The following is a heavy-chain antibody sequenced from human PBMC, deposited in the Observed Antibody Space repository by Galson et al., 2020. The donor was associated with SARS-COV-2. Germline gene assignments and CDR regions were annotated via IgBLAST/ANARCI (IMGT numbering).Heavy chain of an antibody. D-gene: IGHD3-22*01. CDR2: INPTGSI. J-gene: IGHJ4*02. V-gene: IGHV4-34*01. Sequence: SQASETLSLTCAVYGGSFSGYYWGWIRQPPGKGLEWIGEINPTGSINYNPSLKSRVTISKDTSKNQFSLRLRSVTAADTAMYFCARGSRDVTMILMIATTASYYFDFWGQGSLVTGSS. CDR3: ARGSRDVTMILMIATTASYYFDF. CDR1: GGSFSGYY.